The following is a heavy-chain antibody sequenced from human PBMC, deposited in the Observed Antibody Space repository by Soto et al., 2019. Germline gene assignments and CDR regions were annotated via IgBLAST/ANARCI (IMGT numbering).Heavy chain of an antibody. D-gene: IGHD3-22*01. CDR1: GFTFTSSA. J-gene: IGHJ3*02. CDR2: IVVGSGNT. V-gene: IGHV1-58*01. Sequence: GASVKVSCKASGFTFTSSAVQWVRQARGQRLEWIGWIVVGSGNTNYAQKFQERVTITRDMSTSTAYMELSSLRSEDTAVYYCAADPDYYDSSGYLESAFGIWGQGTMVTVSS. CDR3: AADPDYYDSSGYLESAFGI.